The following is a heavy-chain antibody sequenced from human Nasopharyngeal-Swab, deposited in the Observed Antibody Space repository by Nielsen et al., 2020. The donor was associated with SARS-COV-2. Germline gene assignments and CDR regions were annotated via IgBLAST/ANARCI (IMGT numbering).Heavy chain of an antibody. J-gene: IGHJ6*02. CDR3: ARATEGGSGSYYKPTNYYYGMDV. CDR2: IKQDGSEK. Sequence: GGSLRLSCAASGFTFSSYWMSWVRQAPGKGLEWVANIKQDGSEKYYVDSVKGRFTISRDNAKNSLYLQMNSLRAEDTAVYYCARATEGGSGSYYKPTNYYYGMDVWGQGTMVTVSS. V-gene: IGHV3-7*03. CDR1: GFTFSSYW. D-gene: IGHD3-10*01.